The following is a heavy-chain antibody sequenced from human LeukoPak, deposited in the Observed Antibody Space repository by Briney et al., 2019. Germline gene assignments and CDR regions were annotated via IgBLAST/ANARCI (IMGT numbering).Heavy chain of an antibody. J-gene: IGHJ4*02. D-gene: IGHD5-24*01. V-gene: IGHV4-34*01. CDR1: GGSFSGYY. Sequence: PSETLSPTCVVYGGSFSGYYWSWIRQPPGKGLEWIGEINHSGSTNYDPSLKSRVIISVDTSKNQFSLKLTSVTAADTAVYYCARSRLHPIIFDYWGQGTLVTVSS. CDR3: ARSRLHPIIFDY. CDR2: INHSGST.